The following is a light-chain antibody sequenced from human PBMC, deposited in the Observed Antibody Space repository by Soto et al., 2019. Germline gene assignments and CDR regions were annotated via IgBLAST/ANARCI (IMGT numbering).Light chain of an antibody. J-gene: IGLJ1*01. CDR1: SSDVGSYNR. CDR3: SLYTSSSTYV. V-gene: IGLV2-18*01. Sequence: QSALTQPPSVSGSPGQSVTISCTGTSSDVGSYNRVSWYQQPPGTAPQVMIYEVSNRPSGVPDRFSGSKSGNTASLTISGRQAEDEADYYCSLYTSSSTYVFGTGTKVTVL. CDR2: EVS.